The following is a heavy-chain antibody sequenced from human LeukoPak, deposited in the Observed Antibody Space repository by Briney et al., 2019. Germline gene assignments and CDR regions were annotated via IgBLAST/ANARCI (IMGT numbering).Heavy chain of an antibody. Sequence: GGSLRLSCAASGFTFSSYAMSWVRQAPGKGLEWVSAISGSGGSTYYADSVKGRFTISRDNAKNSLYLQMNSLRAEDTAVYYCAGGDLGMTTPFYWGQGTLVTVSS. CDR2: ISGSGGST. J-gene: IGHJ4*02. D-gene: IGHD3-16*01. CDR1: GFTFSSYA. CDR3: AGGDLGMTTPFY. V-gene: IGHV3-23*01.